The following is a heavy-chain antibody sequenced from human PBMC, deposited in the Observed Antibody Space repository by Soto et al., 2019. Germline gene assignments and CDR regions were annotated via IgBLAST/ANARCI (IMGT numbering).Heavy chain of an antibody. CDR1: GFTFSSYA. Sequence: EVQLLESGGGLVQPGGSLRLSCAASGFTFSSYAMSWVRQAPGKGLEWVSAISGSGGSTYYADSVKGRFTISRDNSKNTLYLQMNSLRAEDTAVYYCAKAEDIVVVVAAPPVLAFDIWGQGTMVTVSS. D-gene: IGHD2-15*01. CDR3: AKAEDIVVVVAAPPVLAFDI. CDR2: ISGSGGST. J-gene: IGHJ3*02. V-gene: IGHV3-23*01.